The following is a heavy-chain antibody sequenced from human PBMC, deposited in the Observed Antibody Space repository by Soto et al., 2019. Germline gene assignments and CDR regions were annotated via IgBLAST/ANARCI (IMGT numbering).Heavy chain of an antibody. CDR2: ISSSGSTI. Sequence: LRLSCAASGFTFSSYEMNWVRQAPGKGLEWVSYISSSGSTIYYADSVKGRFTISRDNAKNSLYLQMNSLRAEDTAVYYCARGGYDTHGMDVWGQGTTVTVSS. V-gene: IGHV3-48*03. D-gene: IGHD5-12*01. CDR3: ARGGYDTHGMDV. J-gene: IGHJ6*02. CDR1: GFTFSSYE.